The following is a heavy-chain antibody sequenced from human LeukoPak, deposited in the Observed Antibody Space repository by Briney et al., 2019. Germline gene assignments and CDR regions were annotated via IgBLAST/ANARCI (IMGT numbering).Heavy chain of an antibody. CDR1: GGSIGSGGYY. CDR3: ASLMVRGVLYYFDY. V-gene: IGHV4-31*03. CDR2: IYYSGST. J-gene: IGHJ4*02. Sequence: SETLSLTCTVSGGSIGSGGYYWSWIRQHPGKGLEWIGYIYYSGSTYYNPSLKSRVTISVDTSKNQFSLKLSSVTAADTAVYYCASLMVRGVLYYFDYWGQGTLVTVSS. D-gene: IGHD3-10*01.